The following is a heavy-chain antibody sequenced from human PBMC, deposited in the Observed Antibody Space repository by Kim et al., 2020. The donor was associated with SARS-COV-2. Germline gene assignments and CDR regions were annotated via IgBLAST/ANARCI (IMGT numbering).Heavy chain of an antibody. Sequence: NPSLKGRVTQSVNTSKNQFARKLSAVTAADTAVYYCARRFREGGYDFDYWGQGTLVTVSS. V-gene: IGHV4-39*01. CDR3: ARRFREGGYDFDY. D-gene: IGHD5-12*01. J-gene: IGHJ4*02.